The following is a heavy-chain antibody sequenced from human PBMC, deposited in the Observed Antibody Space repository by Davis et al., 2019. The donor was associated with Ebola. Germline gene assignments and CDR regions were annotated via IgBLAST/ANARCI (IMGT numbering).Heavy chain of an antibody. CDR3: TGTPVTTSPFDF. J-gene: IGHJ4*02. CDR1: GGTTSNTTYF. Sequence: SETLSLTCTASGGTTSNTTYFSASVRQPPGTGPARIGNISESVSTYYNPSLKNRVTISVDTSKKQFSLRLSSLTATDTAVYCCTGTPVTTSPFDFWGQGTLVTVSS. CDR2: ISESVST. D-gene: IGHD4-17*01. V-gene: IGHV4-39*01.